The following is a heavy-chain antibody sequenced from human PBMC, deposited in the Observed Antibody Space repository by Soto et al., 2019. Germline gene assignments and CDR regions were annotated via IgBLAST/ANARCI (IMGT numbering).Heavy chain of an antibody. Sequence: ASVKVSCKASGYTFTSFYMHWVRQAPGQGLEWMGIINPSGGSTGYAQKFQGRVTMTRDTSTSTVYMELSSLRSEGTAVYYCARARITGTTLPLGYWGQGTLVTVSS. J-gene: IGHJ4*02. D-gene: IGHD1-7*01. V-gene: IGHV1-46*01. CDR1: GYTFTSFY. CDR3: ARARITGTTLPLGY. CDR2: INPSGGST.